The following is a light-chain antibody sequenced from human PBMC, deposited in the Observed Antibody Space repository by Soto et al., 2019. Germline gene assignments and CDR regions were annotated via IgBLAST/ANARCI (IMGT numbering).Light chain of an antibody. CDR1: SSDVGGYNY. CDR2: EVS. V-gene: IGLV2-8*01. Sequence: QSVLTQPPSASGSPGQSVTISCTGTSSDVGGYNYVSWYQQHPGKAPKLMIYEVSKRPSGVPDRFSGSKSGSTASLTVSGLQAEDEADYYCSSYAGNDIVLFGGGTKVTVL. CDR3: SSYAGNDIVL. J-gene: IGLJ2*01.